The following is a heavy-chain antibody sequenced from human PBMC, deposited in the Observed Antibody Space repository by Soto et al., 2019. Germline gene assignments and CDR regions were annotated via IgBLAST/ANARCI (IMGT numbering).Heavy chain of an antibody. CDR1: GGSISSSSYY. Sequence: SETLSLTCTVSGGSISSSSYYWGWIRQPPGKGLEWIGSIYYSGSTYYNPSLKSRVTISVDTSKNQFSLKLSSVTAADTAVYYCARLRDILTGYGYYYYGMDVWGQGTTVT. V-gene: IGHV4-39*01. CDR2: IYYSGST. J-gene: IGHJ6*02. D-gene: IGHD3-9*01. CDR3: ARLRDILTGYGYYYYGMDV.